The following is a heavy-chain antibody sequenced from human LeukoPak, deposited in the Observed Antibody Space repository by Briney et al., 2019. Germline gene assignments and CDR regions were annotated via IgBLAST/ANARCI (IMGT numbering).Heavy chain of an antibody. Sequence: PGGSLRLSCAASGFTFSSYAMSWVRQAPGKGLEWVSAISGSGGSTYYADSVKGRFTISRDNAKNSLYLQMNSLRAEGTAVYYCARLLTGVDYWGQGTLVTVSS. D-gene: IGHD3-3*01. V-gene: IGHV3-23*01. J-gene: IGHJ4*02. CDR2: ISGSGGST. CDR1: GFTFSSYA. CDR3: ARLLTGVDY.